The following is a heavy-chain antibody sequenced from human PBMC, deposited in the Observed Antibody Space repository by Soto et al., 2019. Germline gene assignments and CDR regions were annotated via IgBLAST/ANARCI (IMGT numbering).Heavy chain of an antibody. D-gene: IGHD2-2*01. CDR1: GYTFTGYY. CDR2: INPIFGTA. J-gene: IGHJ6*02. Sequence: QVQLVQSGAEVKKPGASVKVSCKASGYTFTGYYMHWVRQAPGQGLEWMGWINPIFGTANYAQKFQGRVTITADKSTSTAYMELSSLRSEDTAVYYCARGQDIVVVPAAMVLDYYYGMDVWGQGTTVTVSS. V-gene: IGHV1-69*06. CDR3: ARGQDIVVVPAAMVLDYYYGMDV.